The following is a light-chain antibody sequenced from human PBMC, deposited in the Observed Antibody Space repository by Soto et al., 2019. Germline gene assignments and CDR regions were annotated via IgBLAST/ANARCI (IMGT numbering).Light chain of an antibody. CDR1: QSVTGTN. J-gene: IGKJ1*01. CDR3: QQYLNSPRT. Sequence: IVLTQSPVTLSLSPGEGATLSCRASQSVTGTNLAWYQQRAGQAPRLLIYDASIRATGIPDRISGSGSERDFTLTISRLEPEDAAVYYCQQYLNSPRTFGQGTKVDIK. CDR2: DAS. V-gene: IGKV3-20*01.